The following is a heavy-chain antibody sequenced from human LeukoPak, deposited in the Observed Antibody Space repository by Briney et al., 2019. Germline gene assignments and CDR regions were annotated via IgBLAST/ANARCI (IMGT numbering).Heavy chain of an antibody. Sequence: ASVTVSCKASGYTFTGYYMHWVRQAPGQGLEWMGWINPNSGGTNYAQKFQGRVTMTRDTSISTAYMELSRLRSDDTAVYYCASSDCSSTSCSLDYWGQGTLVTVSS. D-gene: IGHD2-2*01. CDR2: INPNSGGT. CDR1: GYTFTGYY. J-gene: IGHJ4*02. V-gene: IGHV1-2*02. CDR3: ASSDCSSTSCSLDY.